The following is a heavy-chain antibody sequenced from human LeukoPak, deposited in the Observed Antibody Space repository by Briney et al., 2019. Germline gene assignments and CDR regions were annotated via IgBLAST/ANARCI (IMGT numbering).Heavy chain of an antibody. J-gene: IGHJ4*02. CDR2: ISSSSSYI. Sequence: GGSLRLSCAASGFTFSSYSMNWVRQAPGKGLEWVSSISSSSSYIYYADSVKGRFTISRDNAKNSLYLQMNSLRAEDTALYYCAKDIGYGDYLYYFDYWGQGTLVTVSS. V-gene: IGHV3-21*04. CDR1: GFTFSSYS. D-gene: IGHD4-17*01. CDR3: AKDIGYGDYLYYFDY.